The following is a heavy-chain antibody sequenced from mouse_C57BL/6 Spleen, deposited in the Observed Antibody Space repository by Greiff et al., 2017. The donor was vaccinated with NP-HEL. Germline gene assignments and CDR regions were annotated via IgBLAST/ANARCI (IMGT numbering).Heavy chain of an antibody. V-gene: IGHV1-26*01. J-gene: IGHJ2*01. CDR3: ARLGY. CDR1: GYTFTDYY. Sequence: EVQLHQSGPELVKPGASVKISCKASGYTFTDYYMNWVKQSHGKSLEWIGDINPNNGGTSYNQKFKGKATLTVDKSSSTAYMELRSLTSEDSAVYYCARLGYWGQGTTLTVSS. CDR2: INPNNGGT.